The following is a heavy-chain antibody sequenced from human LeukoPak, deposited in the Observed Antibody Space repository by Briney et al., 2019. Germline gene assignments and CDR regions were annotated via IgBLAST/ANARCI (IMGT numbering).Heavy chain of an antibody. D-gene: IGHD1-14*01. CDR1: GFTFSTYA. Sequence: GGSLRLSCAASGFTFSTYAMRWVRQAPGKGLEWVAVISDGGGNQKYADSVKGRLTISRDNSKNTLYLQMSSLRAEDTAVYFCARNRNTDPVYYYFGMDVWGHGTTVTVPS. J-gene: IGHJ6*02. CDR2: ISDGGGNQ. V-gene: IGHV3-30*04. CDR3: ARNRNTDPVYYYFGMDV.